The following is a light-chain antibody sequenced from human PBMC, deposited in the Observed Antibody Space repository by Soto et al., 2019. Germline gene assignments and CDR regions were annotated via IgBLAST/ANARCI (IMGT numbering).Light chain of an antibody. CDR3: QQYGSSPET. Sequence: EIVMTQSSATLSVSPGERATLSCKASQSVSSNLAWYQQKPGQAPRLIIYGASTRATGIPARFRGSWSETECTLTISRLEPEDVSVYYCQQYGSSPETLAQGTKVDI. CDR1: QSVSSN. J-gene: IGKJ1*01. V-gene: IGKV3-15*01. CDR2: GAS.